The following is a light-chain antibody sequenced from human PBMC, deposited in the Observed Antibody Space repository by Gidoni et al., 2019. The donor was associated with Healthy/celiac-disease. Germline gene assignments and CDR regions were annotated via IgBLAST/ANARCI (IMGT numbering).Light chain of an antibody. V-gene: IGKV3-11*01. CDR2: DAS. CDR1: QSVSSY. CDR3: QQRSNWPPT. J-gene: IGKJ2*01. Sequence: EIVLTQSPATLSLSPGERATLSCRASQSVSSYLAWYQQKPGQAPRLRIYDASNRATGIPARFSGSGSGTDFTLTISSLEPEYFAVYYCQQRSNWPPTFGQXTKLEIK.